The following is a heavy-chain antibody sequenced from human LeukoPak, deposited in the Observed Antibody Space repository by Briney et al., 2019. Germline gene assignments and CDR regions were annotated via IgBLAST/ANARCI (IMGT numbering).Heavy chain of an antibody. J-gene: IGHJ6*03. CDR2: IYHSGST. V-gene: IGHV4-38-2*01. D-gene: IGHD1-26*01. CDR1: GYSISSGYY. Sequence: SETLSLTCAVSGYSISSGYYWGWIRQPPGKGLEWIGSIYHSGSTYYNPSRKSRVTISVDTSKNQFSLKLSSVTAAETAVYDCAHPGGVGASHYYMDVWGKGTTVTVSS. CDR3: AHPGGVGASHYYMDV.